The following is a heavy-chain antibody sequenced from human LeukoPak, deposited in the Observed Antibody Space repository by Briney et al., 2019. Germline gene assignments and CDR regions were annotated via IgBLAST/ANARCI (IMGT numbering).Heavy chain of an antibody. D-gene: IGHD3-9*01. Sequence: GGSLRLSCAASGVTFSSYTMNWVRQAPGKGLEWVSSISSSSSYIYYADSVKGRFTISRDNAKNSLYLQMNSLRAEDTAVYYCARDTYDILTGYYKWAFDIWGQGTMVTVSS. CDR1: GVTFSSYT. CDR3: ARDTYDILTGYYKWAFDI. CDR2: ISSSSSYI. J-gene: IGHJ3*02. V-gene: IGHV3-21*06.